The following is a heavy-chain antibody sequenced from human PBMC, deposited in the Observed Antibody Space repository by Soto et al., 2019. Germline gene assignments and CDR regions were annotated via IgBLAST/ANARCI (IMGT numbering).Heavy chain of an antibody. CDR3: ARDRGYYYGSGSYSPFGY. D-gene: IGHD3-10*01. V-gene: IGHV1-69*12. CDR2: IIPIFGTA. Sequence: QVQLVQSGAEVKKPGSSVMVSCKASGGTFSSYAISWVRQAPGQGLEWMGGIIPIFGTANYAQKFQGRVTITADESTSTAYMELSSLRSEDTAVYYCARDRGYYYGSGSYSPFGYWGQGTLVTVSS. J-gene: IGHJ4*02. CDR1: GGTFSSYA.